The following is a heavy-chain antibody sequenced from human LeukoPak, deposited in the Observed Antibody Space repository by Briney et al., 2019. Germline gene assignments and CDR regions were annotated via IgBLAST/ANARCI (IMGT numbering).Heavy chain of an antibody. CDR1: GFTFSSYG. D-gene: IGHD2-2*02. CDR2: ISYDGSNK. J-gene: IGHJ5*02. V-gene: IGHV3-30*18. CDR3: AKDVVPAAILVSPDNWFDP. Sequence: GRSLRLSCAASGFTFSSYGMHWVRQAPGKGLEWVAVISYDGSNKYYADSVKGRFTISRDNSKNTLYLQMNSLRAEGTAVYYCAKDVVPAAILVSPDNWFDPWGQGTLVTVSS.